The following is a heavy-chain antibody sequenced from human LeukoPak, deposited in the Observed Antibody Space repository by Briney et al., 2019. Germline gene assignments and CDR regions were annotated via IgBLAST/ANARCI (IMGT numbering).Heavy chain of an antibody. Sequence: SVKVSCKASGGTSSSYAISWVRQAPGQGLEWMGRIIPIFGTANYAQKFQGRVTITTDESTSTAYMELSSLRSEDTAVYYCARGPTGDGYNFPDYWGQGTLVTVSS. CDR2: IIPIFGTA. D-gene: IGHD5-24*01. V-gene: IGHV1-69*05. J-gene: IGHJ4*02. CDR1: GGTSSSYA. CDR3: ARGPTGDGYNFPDY.